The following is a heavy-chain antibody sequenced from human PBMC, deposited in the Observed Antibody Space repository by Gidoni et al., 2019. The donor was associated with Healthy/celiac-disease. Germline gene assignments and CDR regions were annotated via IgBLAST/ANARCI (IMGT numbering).Heavy chain of an antibody. D-gene: IGHD5-12*01. Sequence: EVQLVESGGGLIQPGGSLRLSCAASGFTFSSNYMSWVRQAPGKGLEWVAVIYSVGSTYYADSVKGRFTISRDNSKNTLYLQMNSLRAEDTAVYYCARVKGVATGAFDIWGQGTMVTVSS. CDR3: ARVKGVATGAFDI. V-gene: IGHV3-53*01. CDR2: IYSVGST. J-gene: IGHJ3*02. CDR1: GFTFSSNY.